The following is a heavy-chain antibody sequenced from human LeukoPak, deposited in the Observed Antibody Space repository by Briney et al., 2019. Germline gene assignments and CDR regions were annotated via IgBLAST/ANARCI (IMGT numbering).Heavy chain of an antibody. V-gene: IGHV1-46*01. CDR2: IYPSGGST. CDR3: TREAPQTFYFDY. CDR1: GGTFSSYT. Sequence: ASVKVSCKTSGGTFSSYTITWVRQAPGQGLEWMGIIYPSGGSTSYVQKFQGRVTMTRDTSTSTVYMELSSLRSEDTAVYYCTREAPQTFYFDYWGQGTLVTVSS. D-gene: IGHD3-16*01. J-gene: IGHJ4*02.